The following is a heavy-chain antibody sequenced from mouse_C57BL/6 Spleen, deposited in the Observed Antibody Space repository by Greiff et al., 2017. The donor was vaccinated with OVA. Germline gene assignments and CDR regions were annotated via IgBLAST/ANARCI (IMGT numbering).Heavy chain of an antibody. Sequence: EVKLVESGEGLVKPGGSLKLSCAASGFTFSSYAMSWVRQTPEKRLEWVAYISSGGDYIYYADTVKGRFTISRDNARNTLYLQMSSLKSEDTAMYYCTRGDGDGSSFDYWGQGTTLTVSS. CDR1: GFTFSSYA. V-gene: IGHV5-9-1*02. CDR3: TRGDGDGSSFDY. J-gene: IGHJ2*01. CDR2: ISSGGDYI. D-gene: IGHD1-1*01.